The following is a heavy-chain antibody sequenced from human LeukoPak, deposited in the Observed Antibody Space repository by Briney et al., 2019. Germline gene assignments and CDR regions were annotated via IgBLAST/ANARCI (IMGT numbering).Heavy chain of an antibody. J-gene: IGHJ4*02. D-gene: IGHD6-13*01. CDR1: GGSISSSSYY. CDR3: ARIIAAAGIDY. CDR2: IYYSGST. V-gene: IGHV4-39*01. Sequence: SETLSLTCTVSGGSISSSSYYWVWIRQPPGKGLDWIGSIYYSGSTYDNPSLKSLVTISVDTSKNQFSLKLSSVTAADTAVYYCARIIAAAGIDYWGQGTLVTVSS.